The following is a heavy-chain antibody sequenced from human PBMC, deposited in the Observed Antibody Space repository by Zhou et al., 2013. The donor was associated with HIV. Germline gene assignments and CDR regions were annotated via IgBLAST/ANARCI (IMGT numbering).Heavy chain of an antibody. CDR3: ARDARGQQLAHYYYYYNGR. V-gene: IGHV1-69*18. J-gene: IGHJ6*03. Sequence: QVQLVQSGAEVKKPGSSVKVSCKASGGTFSSYAISWVRQAPGQGLEWMGRIIPIFGTANYAQKFQGRVTITADESTSTAYMELSSLRSEDTAVYYCARDARGQQLAHYYYYYNGRLGQRDHGHRLL. CDR1: GGTFSSYA. CDR2: IIPIFGTA. D-gene: IGHD6-13*01.